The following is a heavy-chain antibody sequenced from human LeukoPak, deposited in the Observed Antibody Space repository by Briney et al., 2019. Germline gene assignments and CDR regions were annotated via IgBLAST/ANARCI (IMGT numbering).Heavy chain of an antibody. CDR1: GYTFTSYG. D-gene: IGHD3-10*01. CDR3: ARNYGSGSYVGYAFDI. Sequence: ASVKVSCKASGYTFTSYGISWVRQPPGQGLEWMGWISAYNGNTNYAQKLQGRVTMTTDTSTSTAYMELRSLSSDDTAVYYCARNYGSGSYVGYAFDIWGQGTMVTVSS. CDR2: ISAYNGNT. V-gene: IGHV1-18*01. J-gene: IGHJ3*02.